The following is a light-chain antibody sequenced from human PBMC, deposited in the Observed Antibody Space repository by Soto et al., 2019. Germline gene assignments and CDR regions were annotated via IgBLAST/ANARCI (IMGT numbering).Light chain of an antibody. Sequence: DIQMTQSPSSLSASVGDRVTITCRARQSISSYLNWYQQKPGKAPKFRIYAASSLQSGVPSRFSGSGSGTDFTLTISSLQPEDFATYYCQQSYSTLYTFGQGTKLEIK. CDR3: QQSYSTLYT. J-gene: IGKJ2*01. CDR1: QSISSY. V-gene: IGKV1-39*01. CDR2: AAS.